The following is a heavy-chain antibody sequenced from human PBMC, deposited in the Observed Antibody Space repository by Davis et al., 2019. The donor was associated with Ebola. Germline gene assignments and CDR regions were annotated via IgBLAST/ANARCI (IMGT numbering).Heavy chain of an antibody. D-gene: IGHD3-10*02. J-gene: IGHJ6*02. CDR1: GFSVSGPY. CDR3: ARHYVYDYYMGLDV. Sequence: GGSLRLSCAASGFSVSGPYMSWVRQAPGKGLEWVSVIYTGGRTYYTDSVKGRFTISRDNSKNTISLQMNSRRAGDTAVYYCARHYVYDYYMGLDVWGQGTTVTVSS. V-gene: IGHV3-66*04. CDR2: IYTGGRT.